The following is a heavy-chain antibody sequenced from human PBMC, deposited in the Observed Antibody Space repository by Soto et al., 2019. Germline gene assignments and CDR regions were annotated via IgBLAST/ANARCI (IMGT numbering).Heavy chain of an antibody. V-gene: IGHV4-34*01. CDR1: GGSFSGYY. Sequence: SETLSLTCAVYGGSFSGYYWSWIRQPPGKGLEWIGEINHSGSTNYNPSLKSRVTISVDTSKNQFSLKLSSVTAADTAVYYCARGRGESSSWTLYWYFDLWCRGNLVT. J-gene: IGHJ2*01. CDR2: INHSGST. D-gene: IGHD6-13*01. CDR3: ARGRGESSSWTLYWYFDL.